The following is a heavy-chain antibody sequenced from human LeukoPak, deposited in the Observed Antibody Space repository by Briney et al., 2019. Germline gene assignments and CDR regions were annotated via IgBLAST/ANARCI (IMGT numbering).Heavy chain of an antibody. CDR3: ARVVPDHIEMATESY. CDR2: INPDGRDT. D-gene: IGHD5-24*01. CDR1: GFTFNRCW. J-gene: IGHJ4*02. Sequence: GGSLRLSCVVSGFTFNRCWMNWVRQAPGKGLEWVAHINPDGRDTYYVDSVKGRFTISRDNAKNSLYLQMDSLRAEDTAVYYCARVVPDHIEMATESYWGQGTLVTVSS. V-gene: IGHV3-7*01.